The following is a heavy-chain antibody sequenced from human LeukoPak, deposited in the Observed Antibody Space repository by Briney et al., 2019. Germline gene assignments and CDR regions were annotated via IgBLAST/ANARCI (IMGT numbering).Heavy chain of an antibody. CDR3: AKVRWGRDNALDS. V-gene: IGHV3-30*18. Sequence: GSLGLSFAASGFPFSYYGMYWVRPAPGKGLEWLAVISHDGSNKHYADSVKGRITISRDNSMNTLYLQMNSLTAEDTAVYYCAKVRWGRDNALDSWGQGTLVTGPS. J-gene: IGHJ4*02. CDR1: GFPFSYYG. D-gene: IGHD3-16*01. CDR2: ISHDGSNK.